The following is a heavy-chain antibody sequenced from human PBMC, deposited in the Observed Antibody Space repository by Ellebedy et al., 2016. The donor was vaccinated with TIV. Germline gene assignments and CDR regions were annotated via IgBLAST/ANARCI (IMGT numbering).Heavy chain of an antibody. CDR1: GYRFSTYW. Sequence: GESLKISCKVSGYRFSTYWIGWVRQMPGKGLEWMRIIYPGDSDTRYSPSFQGQVTISADKSISTACLQWSSLKASDTAMYYCARRTGVAVGATPFDYWGQGTLVTVSS. J-gene: IGHJ4*02. V-gene: IGHV5-51*01. CDR2: IYPGDSDT. D-gene: IGHD1-26*01. CDR3: ARRTGVAVGATPFDY.